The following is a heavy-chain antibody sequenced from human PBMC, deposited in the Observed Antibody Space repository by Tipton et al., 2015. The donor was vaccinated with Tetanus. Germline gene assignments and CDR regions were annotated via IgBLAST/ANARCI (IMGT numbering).Heavy chain of an antibody. CDR2: IIPIFGTA. CDR1: GGTFSSYA. J-gene: IGHJ6*02. V-gene: IGHV1-69*06. CDR3: ARDGRGYSYGEYYYYYGMDV. D-gene: IGHD5-18*01. Sequence: QLVQSGAEVKKPGASVKVSCKASGGTFSSYAISWVRQAPGQGLEWMGGIIPIFGTANYAQKFQGRVTITADKSTSTAYMELSSLRSADTAVYYCARDGRGYSYGEYYYYYGMDVWGQGTTVTVSS.